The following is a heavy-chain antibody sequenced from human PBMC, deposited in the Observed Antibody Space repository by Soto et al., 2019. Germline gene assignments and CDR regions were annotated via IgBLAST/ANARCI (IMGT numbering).Heavy chain of an antibody. CDR1: GGTFSSYA. D-gene: IGHD5-12*01. V-gene: IGHV1-69*12. CDR2: IIPIFGTA. J-gene: IGHJ3*02. Sequence: QVQLVQSGAEVKKPGSSVKVSCKASGGTFSSYAISWVRQAPGQGLEWMGGIIPIFGTANYAQKFQGRVTITADESTSTAYMELSSLRSEDTAVYYCATRGGYSGDDATTSGDAFDIWGQGTMVTVSS. CDR3: ATRGGYSGDDATTSGDAFDI.